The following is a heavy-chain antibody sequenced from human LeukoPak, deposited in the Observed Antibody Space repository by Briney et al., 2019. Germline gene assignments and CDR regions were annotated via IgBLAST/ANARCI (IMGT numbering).Heavy chain of an antibody. V-gene: IGHV1-2*02. CDR3: ARVTGYMIEDYFDY. D-gene: IGHD3-22*01. J-gene: IGHJ4*02. CDR1: GYTFTGDY. CDR2: INPNTGGT. Sequence: GASVKVSCKASGYTFTGDYVHWVRQAPGQGLEWMGWINPNTGGTHYAQKFQGRVTMTRDTSIRTAYMEMSRLSSDDTAVYYCARVTGYMIEDYFDYWGQGTLVTVSS.